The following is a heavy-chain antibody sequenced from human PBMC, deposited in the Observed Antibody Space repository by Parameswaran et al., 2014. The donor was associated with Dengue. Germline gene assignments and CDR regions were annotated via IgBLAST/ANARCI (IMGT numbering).Heavy chain of an antibody. CDR3: AREGSGIAAAGPFDP. D-gene: IGHD6-13*01. J-gene: IGHJ5*02. V-gene: IGHV1-69*01. Sequence: WVRQAPGQGLEWMGGIIPIFGTANYAQKFQGRVTITADESTSTAYMELSSLRSEDTAVYYCAREGSGIAAAGPFDPWGQGTLVTVSS. CDR2: IIPIFGTA.